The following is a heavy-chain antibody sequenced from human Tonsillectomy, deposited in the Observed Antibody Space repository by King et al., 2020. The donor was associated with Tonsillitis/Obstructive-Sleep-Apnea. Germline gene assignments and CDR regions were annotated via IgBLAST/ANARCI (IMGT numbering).Heavy chain of an antibody. CDR2: ISYYGSNK. CDR1: GFTFSSYA. J-gene: IGHJ6*03. V-gene: IGHV3-30*01. D-gene: IGHD3-10*01. CDR3: ARDPGTMAPNYYMDV. Sequence: VQLVESGGGVVQPGRSLRLSCAASGFTFSSYAMHWVRQAPGKGLEWVAVISYYGSNKYYADSVKGRFTISRDNSKNTLYLQMNSLRAEDTAVYYCARDPGTMAPNYYMDVWGKGTTVTVSS.